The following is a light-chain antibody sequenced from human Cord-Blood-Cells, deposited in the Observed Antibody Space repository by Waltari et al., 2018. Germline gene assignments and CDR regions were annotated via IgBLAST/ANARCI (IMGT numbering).Light chain of an antibody. Sequence: SYVLTQPPSVSVAPGKTARITCGGNNIARKSMHWYQQKPGQAPVLVVYDDSDRPSGIPARFSGSNSGNTATLTISRVEAGDEADYYCQVWDSSSDHVVFGGGTKLTVL. J-gene: IGLJ2*01. CDR1: NIARKS. V-gene: IGLV3-21*03. CDR2: DDS. CDR3: QVWDSSSDHVV.